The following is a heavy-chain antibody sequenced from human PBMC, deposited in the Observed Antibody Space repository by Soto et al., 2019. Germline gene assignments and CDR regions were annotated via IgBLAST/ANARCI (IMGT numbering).Heavy chain of an antibody. J-gene: IGHJ4*02. CDR2: IYYSGST. CDR1: GGYISSSGYY. V-gene: IGHV4-39*01. Sequence: SETLSLTSTVSGGYISSSGYYWGWIRQPPGKGLEWIGSIYYSGSTYYNPSLKSRVTISVDTSKNQFSLKLSSVTAADTAVYYCARRQIVSYYFDYWGQGTLVTVSS. D-gene: IGHD2-15*01. CDR3: ARRQIVSYYFDY.